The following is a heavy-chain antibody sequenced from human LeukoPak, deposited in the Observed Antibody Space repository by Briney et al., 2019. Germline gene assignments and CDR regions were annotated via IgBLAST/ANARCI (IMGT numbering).Heavy chain of an antibody. Sequence: AASVKVSCKASGYTFTSYYMHWVRQAPGQGLEWMGIINPSGGSTSYAQKFQGRVTMTRDTSTSTVYMELSSLRSEDTAVYYCAYSSAEYYFDYWGQGTLVTVSS. V-gene: IGHV1-46*01. J-gene: IGHJ4*02. CDR1: GYTFTSYY. D-gene: IGHD6-25*01. CDR3: AYSSAEYYFDY. CDR2: INPSGGST.